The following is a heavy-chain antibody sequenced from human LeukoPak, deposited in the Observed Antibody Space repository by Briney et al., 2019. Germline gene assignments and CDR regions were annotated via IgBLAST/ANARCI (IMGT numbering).Heavy chain of an antibody. Sequence: SGTLSLTCTVSGGSISSSSYYWGWIRQPPGKGLEWIGSIYYSGSTYYNPSLKSRVTISVDTSKNQFSLKLSSVTAADTAVYYCARLTAYGGYIDYWGQGTLVTVSS. J-gene: IGHJ4*02. CDR2: IYYSGST. CDR3: ARLTAYGGYIDY. V-gene: IGHV4-39*01. D-gene: IGHD3-16*01. CDR1: GGSISSSSYY.